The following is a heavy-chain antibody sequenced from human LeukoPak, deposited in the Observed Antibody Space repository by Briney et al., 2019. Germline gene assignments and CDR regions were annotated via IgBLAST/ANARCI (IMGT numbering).Heavy chain of an antibody. V-gene: IGHV3-13*01. J-gene: IGHJ3*02. D-gene: IGHD3-22*01. CDR3: ARGRYYYDSSGYEAFDI. CDR1: GFTFSSYD. Sequence: GGSLRLSCAASGFTFSSYDMHWVRHATGKGLEWVSAIGTAGDTYYPGSVKGRFTISRENARNSLYLQMNSLRAGDTAVYYCARGRYYYDSSGYEAFDIWGQGTMVTVSS. CDR2: IGTAGDT.